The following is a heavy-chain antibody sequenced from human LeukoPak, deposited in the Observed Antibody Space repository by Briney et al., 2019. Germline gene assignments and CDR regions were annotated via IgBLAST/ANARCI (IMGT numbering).Heavy chain of an antibody. V-gene: IGHV1-69*05. CDR2: IIPIFGTA. J-gene: IGHJ5*02. CDR3: ARETKFSSSLGRGWFDP. D-gene: IGHD6-6*01. Sequence: ASVKVSCKASGGTFSSYAIGWVRQAPGQGLEWMGGIIPIFGTANYAQKFQGRVTITTDESTSTAYMELSSLRSEDTAVYYCARETKFSSSLGRGWFDPWGQGTLVTVSS. CDR1: GGTFSSYA.